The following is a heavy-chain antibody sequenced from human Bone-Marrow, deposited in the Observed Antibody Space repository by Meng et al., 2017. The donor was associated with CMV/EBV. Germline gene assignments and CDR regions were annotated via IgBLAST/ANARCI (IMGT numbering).Heavy chain of an antibody. CDR2: ISSSSSYI. CDR3: ARDQPQMYGMDV. D-gene: IGHD5-24*01. V-gene: IGHV3-21*01. J-gene: IGHJ6*02. CDR1: GFTFSSYS. Sequence: GGSLRLSCAASGFTFSSYSMNWVRQAPGKGLEWVSSISSSSSYIYYADSVKGRFTISRDNAKNSLYLQMNSLRAEDTAVYYCARDQPQMYGMDVWGQGTTVTVSS.